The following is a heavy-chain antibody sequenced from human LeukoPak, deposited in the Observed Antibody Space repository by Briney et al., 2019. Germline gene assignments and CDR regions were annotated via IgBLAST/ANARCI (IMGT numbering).Heavy chain of an antibody. J-gene: IGHJ4*02. CDR1: GGSISSYY. D-gene: IGHD3-16*01. CDR2: IYYSGST. CDR3: ARGLITGYFDY. Sequence: SETLSLTCTVSGGSISSYYWSWIRQPPGKGLEWIGYIYYSGSTNYNPSLKSRVTISVGTSKNQFSLKLSSVTAADTAVYYCARGLITGYFDYWGQGTLVTVSS. V-gene: IGHV4-59*01.